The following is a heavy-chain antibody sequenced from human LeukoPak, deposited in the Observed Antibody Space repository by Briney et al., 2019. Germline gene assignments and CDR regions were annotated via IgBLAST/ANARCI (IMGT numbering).Heavy chain of an antibody. J-gene: IGHJ4*01. CDR3: ARDAQRGFDYSNSLKN. CDR2: IWSDATNR. CDR1: GFIFSHHG. D-gene: IGHD4-11*01. Sequence: GGSLRLSCAASGFIFSHHGMHWVRQAPGKGLEWVAVIWSDATNRFYADSVKGRFTISRDNSQNTVSLQMNSLRVKDTAIYYRARDAQRGFDYSNSLKNWGHGTLVTVSS. V-gene: IGHV3-33*01.